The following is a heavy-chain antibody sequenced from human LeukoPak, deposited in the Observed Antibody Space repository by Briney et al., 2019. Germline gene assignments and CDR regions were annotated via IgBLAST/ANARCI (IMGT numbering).Heavy chain of an antibody. CDR2: IKQDGSEK. CDR3: TRAPPTTTDYGDYLTRWDYFDY. Sequence: HAGGYLRLSCAASGFTFSSYWMSWVRQAPGKGLEWVANIKQDGSEKYYVDSVKGRFTISRDNAKNSLYLQMNSLRAEDTALYHCTRAPPTTTDYGDYLTRWDYFDYWGQGTLVTVSP. CDR1: GFTFSSYW. J-gene: IGHJ4*02. V-gene: IGHV3-7*03. D-gene: IGHD4-17*01.